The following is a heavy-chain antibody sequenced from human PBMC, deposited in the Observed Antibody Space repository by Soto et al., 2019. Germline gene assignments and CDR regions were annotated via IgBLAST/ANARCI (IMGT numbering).Heavy chain of an antibody. V-gene: IGHV3-74*01. CDR3: AIQDCTNDVCLEAAVTVGGALES. CDR1: GFTFRKFW. D-gene: IGHD2-8*01. Sequence: EVQLVQSGGGLAQPGTSLRLSCAASGFTFRKFWMHWVRQVPGKGPVWVSYISSDGTTTDYADSVKGRFTISRDNAKDTLYLQRDSLRAEATAVYYCAIQDCTNDVCLEAAVTVGGALESWGQGTLGTV. CDR2: ISSDGTTT. J-gene: IGHJ1*01.